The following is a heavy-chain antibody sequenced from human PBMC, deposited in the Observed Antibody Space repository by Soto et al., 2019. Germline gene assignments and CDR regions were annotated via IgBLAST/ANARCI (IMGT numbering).Heavy chain of an antibody. CDR2: VNGGGDST. CDR3: VKDVGYGFILFDY. V-gene: IGHV3-23*01. J-gene: IGHJ4*02. Sequence: GGSLRLSCIASGFTFSSFGMTWVRQAPGKGLEWVSTVNGGGDSTHYADSVKGRFSIFRDNSKNTVYLQMNSLRAEDTAIYYCVKDVGYGFILFDYWGQGTLVTVSS. CDR1: GFTFSSFG. D-gene: IGHD3-10*01.